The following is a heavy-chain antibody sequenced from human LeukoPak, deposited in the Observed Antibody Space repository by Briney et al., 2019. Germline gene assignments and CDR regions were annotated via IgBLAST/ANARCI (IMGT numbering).Heavy chain of an antibody. V-gene: IGHV3-7*01. CDR3: VKDFHNSWTFDY. Sequence: GGSLRLSCAASGFSVSSAWMRWVRQSPGKGLEWVANINKDGSEEYYVDSVRGRFTISRDNGKNSLNLQMNSLRVEDTAVYYCVKDFHNSWTFDYWGQGTLVTVSS. J-gene: IGHJ4*02. CDR2: INKDGSEE. D-gene: IGHD6-13*01. CDR1: GFSVSSAW.